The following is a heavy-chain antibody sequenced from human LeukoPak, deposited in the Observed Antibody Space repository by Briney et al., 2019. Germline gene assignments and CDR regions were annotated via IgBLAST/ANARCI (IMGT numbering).Heavy chain of an antibody. J-gene: IGHJ5*02. D-gene: IGHD2-2*01. CDR1: GFSFSGST. V-gene: IGHV3-73*01. Sequence: GGSLRLSCATSGFSFSGSTMHCVRQAPGKGLEWLGHIRSKSDNSATVYAASVEGRFTISRDDSKSTAYLQMNSLKIEDTALYHCTRLGGGSPDLIIVPGANKLKWYDPWGQGTLVTVSS. CDR2: IRSKSDNSAT. CDR3: TRLGGGSPDLIIVPGANKLKWYDP.